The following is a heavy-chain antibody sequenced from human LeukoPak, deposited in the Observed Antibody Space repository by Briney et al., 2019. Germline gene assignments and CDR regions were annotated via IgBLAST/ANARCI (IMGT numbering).Heavy chain of an antibody. D-gene: IGHD3-9*01. CDR2: IWYDGSNK. J-gene: IGHJ4*02. CDR3: ARDSEDILTGYYNNYFDY. CDR1: GFTFSSYG. Sequence: GGSLRLSCAASGFTFSSYGMHWVRQAPGKGLEWVAVIWYDGSNKYYADSVKGRFTISRDNSKNTLYLQMNSLRAEDTAVYYCARDSEDILTGYYNNYFDYRGQGTLVTVSS. V-gene: IGHV3-33*01.